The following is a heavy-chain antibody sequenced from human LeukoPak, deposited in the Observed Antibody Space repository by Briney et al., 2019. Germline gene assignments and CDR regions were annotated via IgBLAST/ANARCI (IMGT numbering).Heavy chain of an antibody. CDR1: GYTFTSYI. Sequence: ASVKVSCKASGYTFTSYIITWVRQAPGQGLEWMGWISPYNGNTNYAQKLQGRVTMTTDTSTSTAYMELGSLKSDDTAVYYCAGGRVVVAGTPYYFDYWGQGTLVTVSS. CDR3: AGGRVVVAGTPYYFDY. CDR2: ISPYNGNT. D-gene: IGHD6-19*01. V-gene: IGHV1-18*01. J-gene: IGHJ4*02.